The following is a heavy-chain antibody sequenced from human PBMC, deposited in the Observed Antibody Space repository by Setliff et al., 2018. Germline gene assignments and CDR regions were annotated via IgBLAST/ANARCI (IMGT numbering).Heavy chain of an antibody. D-gene: IGHD1-26*01. J-gene: IGHJ4*02. CDR2: TYSDGRT. V-gene: IGHV3-53*01. Sequence: PGGSLRLSCEVSGFIVSNNEMSWVRQAPGKGLEWVSVTYSDGRTNYADSVKGRFIISRDNAKNSLSLQMNSLRVEDTAVYYCVRDVAGGSHATYFDYWGQGTLVTVSS. CDR3: VRDVAGGSHATYFDY. CDR1: GFIVSNNE.